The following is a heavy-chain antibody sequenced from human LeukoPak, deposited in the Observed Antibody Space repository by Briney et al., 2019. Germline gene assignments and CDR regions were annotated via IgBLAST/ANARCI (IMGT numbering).Heavy chain of an antibody. CDR2: ISSSSSTI. D-gene: IGHD6-19*01. Sequence: GGSLRLSCAASGFTFSSYSMNWVRQAPGKGLEWVSYISSSSSTIYYADSVKGRFTISRDNAKNSLYLQMNSLRAEDTAVYYCARDPHSSGPPYYFDYWGQGTLVTVSS. V-gene: IGHV3-48*04. CDR3: ARDPHSSGPPYYFDY. J-gene: IGHJ4*02. CDR1: GFTFSSYS.